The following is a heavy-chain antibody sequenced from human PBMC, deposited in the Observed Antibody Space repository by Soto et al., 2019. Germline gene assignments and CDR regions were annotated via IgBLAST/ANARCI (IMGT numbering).Heavy chain of an antibody. CDR1: GGSFSGYY. CDR3: ARGGYYIWGSYRQYYFDY. J-gene: IGHJ4*02. CDR2: INHSGST. Sequence: QVQLQQWGAGLLKPSETLSLTCAVYGGSFSGYYWRWIRQPPGKGLEWIGEINHSGSTNYNPSLKSRVTISVDTSKNQFSLKLSSVTAADTAVYYCARGGYYIWGSYRQYYFDYWGQGTLVTVSS. D-gene: IGHD3-16*02. V-gene: IGHV4-34*01.